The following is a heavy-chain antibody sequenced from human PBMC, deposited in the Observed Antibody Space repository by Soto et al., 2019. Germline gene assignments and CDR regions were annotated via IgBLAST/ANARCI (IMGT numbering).Heavy chain of an antibody. J-gene: IGHJ4*02. CDR1: GGSISSGGYY. CDR3: ARVNYSGSGGYSERFEY. D-gene: IGHD3-10*01. Sequence: QVQLQESGPGLVKPSQTLSLTCTVSGGSISSGGYYWSWFRQHPGKGLEWIGNIYYSGSTYYNPSLKSRVSVSVETSKNQFSLKLSSVTAADTAVYYCARVNYSGSGGYSERFEYWGQRTLVTVSS. V-gene: IGHV4-31*03. CDR2: IYYSGST.